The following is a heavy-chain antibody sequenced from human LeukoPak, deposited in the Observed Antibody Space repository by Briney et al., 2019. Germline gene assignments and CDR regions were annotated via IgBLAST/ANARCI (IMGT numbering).Heavy chain of an antibody. V-gene: IGHV4-39*01. CDR3: ARANDFWSGYYTHDSDY. CDR1: GGSISSSSYY. D-gene: IGHD3-3*01. CDR2: IYYSGST. J-gene: IGHJ4*02. Sequence: SETLSLTCTVSGGSISSSSYYWGWIRQPPGKGLEWIGSIYYSGSTYYNPSLKSRVTISVDTSKNQFSLKLSSVTAADTAVYYCARANDFWSGYYTHDSDYWGQGTLVTVSS.